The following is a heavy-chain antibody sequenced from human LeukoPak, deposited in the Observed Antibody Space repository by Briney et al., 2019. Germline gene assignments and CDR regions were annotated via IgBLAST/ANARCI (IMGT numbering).Heavy chain of an antibody. D-gene: IGHD3-9*01. V-gene: IGHV3-7*01. CDR2: LKQDGSEK. Sequence: GGSLRLSCAASGFTFSSYWMSWVRQAPGKGLEWVANLKQDGSEKYYVDSVKGRFTISRDNAKNSLYLQMNSLRAEDTAVYYCARDLMDYDVSTGLHHYYMDVWGQGTTVTVSS. CDR1: GFTFSSYW. CDR3: ARDLMDYDVSTGLHHYYMDV. J-gene: IGHJ6*02.